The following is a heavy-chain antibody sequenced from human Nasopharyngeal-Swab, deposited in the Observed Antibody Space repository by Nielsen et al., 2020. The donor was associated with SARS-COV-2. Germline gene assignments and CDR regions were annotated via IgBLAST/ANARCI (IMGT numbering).Heavy chain of an antibody. Sequence: ASVKVSCKASGYTFITYDINWVRQAPGQGLEWMGWMNPSSGNTGYAQKLQGRVTMTRNTSISTAYMELNSLISDDTAVYYCARSYSSGWLRGNWFDPWGQGTLVTVSS. D-gene: IGHD6-19*01. CDR2: MNPSSGNT. CDR3: ARSYSSGWLRGNWFDP. J-gene: IGHJ5*02. CDR1: GYTFITYD. V-gene: IGHV1-8*01.